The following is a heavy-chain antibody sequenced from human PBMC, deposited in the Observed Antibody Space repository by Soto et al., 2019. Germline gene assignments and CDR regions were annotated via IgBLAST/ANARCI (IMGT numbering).Heavy chain of an antibody. J-gene: IGHJ5*02. Sequence: SGGSLRLSCTASGFTFSSHAMTWVRQAPGKGLEWVSGLSDSGGSTYYADSVKGRSTISRDNSKNTLYLQMNSLRAEDTAVYYCARPLVGFDPWGQGTLVTVSS. CDR1: GFTFSSHA. V-gene: IGHV3-23*01. CDR3: ARPLVGFDP. D-gene: IGHD1-26*01. CDR2: LSDSGGST.